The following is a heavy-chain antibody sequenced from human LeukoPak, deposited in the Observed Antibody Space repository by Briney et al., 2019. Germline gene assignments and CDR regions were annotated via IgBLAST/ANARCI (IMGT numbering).Heavy chain of an antibody. D-gene: IGHD2-2*01. CDR2: IIPIFGTA. J-gene: IGHJ6*03. Sequence: GASVKVSCKASGGTFSSYAISWVRQAPGQGREWMGGIIPIFGTANYAQKFQGRVTINTDESTSTAYMELSSLRSEDTAVYYCARVTVVPATMDYYYYYMDVWGKGTTVTVSS. CDR3: ARVTVVPATMDYYYYYMDV. CDR1: GGTFSSYA. V-gene: IGHV1-69*05.